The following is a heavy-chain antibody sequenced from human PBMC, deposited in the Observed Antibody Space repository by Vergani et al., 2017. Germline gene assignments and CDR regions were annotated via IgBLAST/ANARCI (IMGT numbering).Heavy chain of an antibody. V-gene: IGHV1-8*01. CDR3: ARVRVLRFLEWSAKPYYYYMDV. Sequence: QVQLVQSGAEVKKPGASVKVSCKASGYTFTSYDINWVRQATGQGLEWMGWMNPNSGNTGYAQKFQVRVTMTRNTSISTAYMELSSLRSEDTAVYYCARVRVLRFLEWSAKPYYYYMDVWGKGTTVTVSS. D-gene: IGHD3-3*01. CDR2: MNPNSGNT. CDR1: GYTFTSYD. J-gene: IGHJ6*03.